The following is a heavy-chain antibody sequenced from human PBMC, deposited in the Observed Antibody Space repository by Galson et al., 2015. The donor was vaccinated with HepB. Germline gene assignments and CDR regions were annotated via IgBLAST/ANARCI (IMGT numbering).Heavy chain of an antibody. J-gene: IGHJ4*02. Sequence: SLRLSCAASGFTFSNAWMSWVRQAPGKGLEWVGRIKSKNDGGTTDYAAPVKGRFTISRDDSKNTLYLQMHSLKTEDTAVYYCATDLVADLGSCSSTSCRDYWGQGTLVTVSS. CDR2: IKSKNDGGTT. CDR3: ATDLVADLGSCSSTSCRDY. CDR1: GFTFSNAW. D-gene: IGHD2-2*01. V-gene: IGHV3-15*01.